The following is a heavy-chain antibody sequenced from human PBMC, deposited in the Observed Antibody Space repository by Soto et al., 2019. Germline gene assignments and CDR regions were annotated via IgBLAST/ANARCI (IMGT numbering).Heavy chain of an antibody. Sequence: ASVKVSCKASGYTFTSYAMHWVRQAPGQRLEWMGWINAGNGNTKYSQKFQGRVTITRDTSASTAYMELSSLRSEDTAVYYCASSGSITGTNVGDYYYYYMDVWGKGTTVTVSS. CDR3: ASSGSITGTNVGDYYYYYMDV. CDR1: GYTFTSYA. J-gene: IGHJ6*03. CDR2: INAGNGNT. D-gene: IGHD1-7*01. V-gene: IGHV1-3*01.